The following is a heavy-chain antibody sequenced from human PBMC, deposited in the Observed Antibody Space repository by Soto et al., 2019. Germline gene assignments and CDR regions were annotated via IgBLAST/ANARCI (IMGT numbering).Heavy chain of an antibody. V-gene: IGHV4-39*01. D-gene: IGHD3-10*01. CDR2: IYYSGST. J-gene: IGHJ6*03. CDR1: GDSISNNNFY. CDR3: ARHYGYYSHYMDV. Sequence: PSETLSLTCTVSGDSISNNNFYWGWIRQPPGKGLEWIGTIYYSGSTYYNPSLKSRVTISVDTSNNQLSLKLSSVTAADSALYYCARHYGYYSHYMDVWTKGTTVTVSS.